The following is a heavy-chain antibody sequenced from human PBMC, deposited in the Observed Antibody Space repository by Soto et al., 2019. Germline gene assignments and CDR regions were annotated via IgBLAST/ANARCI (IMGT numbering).Heavy chain of an antibody. CDR3: ARDRRSMAATGTYGMDV. D-gene: IGHD6-13*01. CDR2: INPNSGGT. V-gene: IGHV1-2*04. J-gene: IGHJ6*02. Sequence: ASVKVSCKASGYTFTGYYIHWVRQAPGQGLEWMGWINPNSGGTNYAQKFQGWVTMTRDTSISTAYMELTRLKSDDTAVFYCARDRRSMAATGTYGMDVWGQGTTVTVSS. CDR1: GYTFTGYY.